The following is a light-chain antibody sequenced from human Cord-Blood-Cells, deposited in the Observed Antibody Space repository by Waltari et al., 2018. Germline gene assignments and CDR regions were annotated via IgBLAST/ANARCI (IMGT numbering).Light chain of an antibody. J-gene: IGLJ1*01. Sequence: QSALTRPASVSGSPGQSITISCTGTSSDVGGYNYVSWYQQHPGKAPKLMIYAVSKRPSGVSNRFSGSKSGNTASLTISGLQAEDEADYYCSSYTSSSTLVFGTGTKVTVL. CDR3: SSYTSSSTLV. CDR2: AVS. CDR1: SSDVGGYNY. V-gene: IGLV2-14*01.